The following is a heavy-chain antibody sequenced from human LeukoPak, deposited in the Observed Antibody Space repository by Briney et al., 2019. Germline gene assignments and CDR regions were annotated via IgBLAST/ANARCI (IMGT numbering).Heavy chain of an antibody. Sequence: ASVKVSCRASGGTFSSYAISWVRQAPGQGLEWMGGITPIFGTANYAQKFQGRVTITANESTSTAYMELSSLRSEDTAVYYCASWTTHGPERYWYFDLWGRGTLVTVSS. CDR1: GGTFSSYA. V-gene: IGHV1-69*13. J-gene: IGHJ2*01. D-gene: IGHD3/OR15-3a*01. CDR3: ASWTTHGPERYWYFDL. CDR2: ITPIFGTA.